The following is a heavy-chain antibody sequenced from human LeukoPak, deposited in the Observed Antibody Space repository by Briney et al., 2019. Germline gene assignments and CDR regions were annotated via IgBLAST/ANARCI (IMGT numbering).Heavy chain of an antibody. D-gene: IGHD6-19*01. V-gene: IGHV1-18*01. Sequence: ASVKVSCKASGCTFTSYGISWVRQAPGQGLEWMGWISAYNGNTNYAQKLQGRVTMTTDTSTSTAYMELSSLRSEDTAVYYCARPGYSSGWTDSYFDYWGQGTLVTVSS. CDR1: GCTFTSYG. CDR3: ARPGYSSGWTDSYFDY. CDR2: ISAYNGNT. J-gene: IGHJ4*02.